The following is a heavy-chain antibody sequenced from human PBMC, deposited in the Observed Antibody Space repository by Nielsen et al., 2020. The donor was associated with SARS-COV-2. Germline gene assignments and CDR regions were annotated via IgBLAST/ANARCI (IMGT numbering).Heavy chain of an antibody. CDR2: IYYSGST. V-gene: IGHV4-39*07. CDR3: ARTGGYSYGYWVLYYYGMDV. Sequence: WIRQPPGKGLEWIGSIYYSGSTNYNPSLKSRVTISVDTSKNQFSLKLSSVTAADTAVYYCARTGGYSYGYWVLYYYGMDVWGQGTTVTVSS. D-gene: IGHD5-18*01. J-gene: IGHJ6*02.